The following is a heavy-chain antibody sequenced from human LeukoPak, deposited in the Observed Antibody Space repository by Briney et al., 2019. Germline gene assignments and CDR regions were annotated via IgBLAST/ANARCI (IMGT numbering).Heavy chain of an antibody. Sequence: TGGSLRHSCAASGFTFSKHWMHWVRQAPGKGLVWVSSISQDGSNTPYADSVKGRFAISRDNAKSTLSLQMNSLRVEDTAVYYCARDYHYGQTDFWGQGTLVTVSS. CDR3: ARDYHYGQTDF. V-gene: IGHV3-74*01. CDR2: ISQDGSNT. D-gene: IGHD3-10*01. J-gene: IGHJ4*02. CDR1: GFTFSKHW.